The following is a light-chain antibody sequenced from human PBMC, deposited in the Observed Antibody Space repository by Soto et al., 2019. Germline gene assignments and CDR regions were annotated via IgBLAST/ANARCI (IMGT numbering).Light chain of an antibody. V-gene: IGKV3-11*01. CDR2: EAS. Sequence: EIVLTQSPAALSSSPGHRATLSCRASQSVSSYLAWYQQKPGKAPRLIMYEASNRETGIPARFSGGGSGTDFTLTISSLETEDFAVYYCQQSSDWPWTFGQGTKVDIK. CDR3: QQSSDWPWT. J-gene: IGKJ1*01. CDR1: QSVSSY.